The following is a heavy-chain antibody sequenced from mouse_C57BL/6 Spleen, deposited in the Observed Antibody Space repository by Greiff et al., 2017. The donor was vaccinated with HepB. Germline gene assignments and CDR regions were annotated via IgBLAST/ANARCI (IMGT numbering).Heavy chain of an antibody. V-gene: IGHV3-6*01. CDR3: ASYYSKNAY. Sequence: EVQLVESGPGLVKPSQSLSLTCSVTGYSITSGYYWNWIRQFPGNKLEWMGYISYDGSNNYNPSLKNRISITRDTSKNQFFLKLNSVTTEDTATYYCASYYSKNAYWGQGTLVTVSA. CDR1: GYSITSGYY. J-gene: IGHJ3*01. D-gene: IGHD2-5*01. CDR2: ISYDGSN.